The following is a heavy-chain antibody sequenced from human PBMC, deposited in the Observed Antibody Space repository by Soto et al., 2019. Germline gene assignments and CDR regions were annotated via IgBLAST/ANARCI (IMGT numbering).Heavy chain of an antibody. V-gene: IGHV5-51*01. CDR1: GYTFTSYW. Sequence: PGASLKISCEASGYTFTSYWIGRVRQMPAEGLESLGVIHPGDSATRYGPSFQGQVTISADKSINTAYLQWGSRMASDSAIYYCAGPPLPGYSIHFNSWGQGTLVTVSS. CDR2: IHPGDSAT. D-gene: IGHD2-15*01. CDR3: AGPPLPGYSIHFNS. J-gene: IGHJ4*02.